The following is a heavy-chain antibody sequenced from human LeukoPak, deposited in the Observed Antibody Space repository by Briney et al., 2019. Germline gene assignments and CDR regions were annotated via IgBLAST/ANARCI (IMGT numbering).Heavy chain of an antibody. J-gene: IGHJ6*02. CDR1: GFTFDAYA. CDR2: ISGDGGST. V-gene: IGHV3-43*02. Sequence: GGSLRLSCAASGFTFDAYAMHWVRQAPGKGLEWVSLISGDGGSTYYADSVKGRFTISRDKSKNSLYLQMNSLRTEDTALYYCAKDINLLLWFGEDYGMDVWGQGTTVTVSS. D-gene: IGHD3-10*01. CDR3: AKDINLLLWFGEDYGMDV.